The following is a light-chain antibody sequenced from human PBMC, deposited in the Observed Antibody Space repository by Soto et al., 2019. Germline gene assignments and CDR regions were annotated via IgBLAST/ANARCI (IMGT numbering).Light chain of an antibody. CDR3: CSFAGSSTYV. J-gene: IGLJ1*01. V-gene: IGLV2-23*01. CDR1: SRYVGSYNL. Sequence: LTQPASVSGSPGQSITISCTGTSRYVGSYNLVSWYQQHPGNAPKLIIYEGTKRPSGVSYRFSGSKSGNTASLTISGLQEEDEGDYHCCSFAGSSTYVFGTGTKVTVL. CDR2: EGT.